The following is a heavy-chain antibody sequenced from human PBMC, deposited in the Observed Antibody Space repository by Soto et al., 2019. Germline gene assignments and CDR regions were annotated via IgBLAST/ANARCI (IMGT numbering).Heavy chain of an antibody. D-gene: IGHD6-19*01. Sequence: GGSLRLSCAASGFTFSSYGMHWVRQAPGKGLEWVAIIWYDGSNKYYADSVKGRFTISRDNSKNTLYLQMNSLRAEDTAVYYCARGRSSGWTGRDFDYWGQGTLVTV. J-gene: IGHJ4*02. CDR3: ARGRSSGWTGRDFDY. CDR2: IWYDGSNK. V-gene: IGHV3-33*01. CDR1: GFTFSSYG.